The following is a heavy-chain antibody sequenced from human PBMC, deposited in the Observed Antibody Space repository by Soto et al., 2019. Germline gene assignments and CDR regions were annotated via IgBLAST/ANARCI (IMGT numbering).Heavy chain of an antibody. V-gene: IGHV6-1*01. CDR3: ARGGVAEPSTYYYYYVMDV. CDR1: GDSVSSNSAA. D-gene: IGHD6-13*01. J-gene: IGHJ6*02. CDR2: TYYRSKRYN. Sequence: SQTLSLTCAISGDSVSSNSAAWNWIRQSPSRGLEWLGRTYYRSKRYNDYAVSVKSRITINPDTSKNQFSLQLNSVTPEDTAVYYCARGGVAEPSTYYYYYVMDVWGQGSTVTVSS.